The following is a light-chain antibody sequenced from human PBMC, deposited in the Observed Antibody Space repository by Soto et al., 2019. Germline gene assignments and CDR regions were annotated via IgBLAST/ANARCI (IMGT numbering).Light chain of an antibody. Sequence: QSVLTQPPSASGTPGQRVTISCSGSSSNIGSNTVNWYQQLQGTAPKLLIHSNNKRPSGVPDRFSGSKSGTSASLAISGLHSEDEADYYCAAWDDSLNGVVFGGGTKLTVL. CDR2: SNN. J-gene: IGLJ2*01. CDR3: AAWDDSLNGVV. V-gene: IGLV1-44*01. CDR1: SSNIGSNT.